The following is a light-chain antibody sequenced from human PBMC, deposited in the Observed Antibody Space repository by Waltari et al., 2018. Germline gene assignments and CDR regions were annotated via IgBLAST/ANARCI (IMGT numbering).Light chain of an antibody. V-gene: IGKV3-15*01. CDR3: LQYNDWPPLT. CDR2: GAS. Sequence: EIVMTQSPATLSVSPGEGATPSCRASQSVSSNLAWYQQKPGQAPRLLINGASTRATGVPDRFSGSGSGTEFTLTISSLQSEDFAVYYCLQYNDWPPLTFGGGTKVEIK. J-gene: IGKJ4*01. CDR1: QSVSSN.